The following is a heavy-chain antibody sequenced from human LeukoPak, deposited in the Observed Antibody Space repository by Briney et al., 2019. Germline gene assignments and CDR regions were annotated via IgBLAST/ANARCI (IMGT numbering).Heavy chain of an antibody. J-gene: IGHJ6*02. CDR2: IYSNGTT. Sequence: SETLSLTCTVSRGSISSGSYYWSWIRQPAEKGLEWIGRIYSNGTTNHNPSLKSRATISVDTSKNHFSLKLSSVTAADTAVYYCARGRGRDVSFYYGMDVWGQGTTDTASS. V-gene: IGHV4-61*02. CDR1: RGSISSGSYY. CDR3: ARGRGRDVSFYYGMDV. D-gene: IGHD3-10*01.